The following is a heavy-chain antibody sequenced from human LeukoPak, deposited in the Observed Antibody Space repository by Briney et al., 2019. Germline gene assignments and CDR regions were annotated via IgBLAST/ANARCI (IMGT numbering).Heavy chain of an antibody. V-gene: IGHV4-59*01. CDR2: IYYSGGT. J-gene: IGHJ4*02. CDR1: GDSISSYY. D-gene: IGHD4-23*01. Sequence: PSETLSLTCTVSGDSISSYYWSWIRQPPGKGLEWIGYIYYSGGTTYNPSLMSRVTISVDTSKNQFSLKLTSVTAADTAVYFCARGSNSPDYWGQGTLVTVSS. CDR3: ARGSNSPDY.